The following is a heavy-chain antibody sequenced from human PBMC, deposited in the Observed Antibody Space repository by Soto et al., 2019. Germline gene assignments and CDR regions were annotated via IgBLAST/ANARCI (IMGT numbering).Heavy chain of an antibody. J-gene: IGHJ4*02. D-gene: IGHD1-1*01. CDR1: GYSFNTYW. CDR3: VISTYGYNYYY. CDR2: IHPAKSDT. Sequence: PGESLKISCEGSGYSFNTYWIGWVRQMPGQGLDWVGIIHPAKSDTRYGPSFQGQATISVDKSISTAYLHWASLKASDTAIYYCVISTYGYNYYYWGLGTPVTVSS. V-gene: IGHV5-51*01.